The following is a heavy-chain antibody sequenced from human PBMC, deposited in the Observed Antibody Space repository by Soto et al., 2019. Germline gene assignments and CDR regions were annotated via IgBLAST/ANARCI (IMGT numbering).Heavy chain of an antibody. CDR1: GFTFSGYG. J-gene: IGHJ6*02. Sequence: QVQLVESGGGVVQPGRSLRLSCAASGFTFSGYGMHWVRQAPGKVLEWVALISYDGSNKYYADSVKGRFTIFRDNSKNTLYLQMNSLRAEAAAVYYCAKDKGPYSYGPYGMDVRGQGTTVTVSS. CDR3: AKDKGPYSYGPYGMDV. D-gene: IGHD5-18*01. CDR2: ISYDGSNK. V-gene: IGHV3-30*18.